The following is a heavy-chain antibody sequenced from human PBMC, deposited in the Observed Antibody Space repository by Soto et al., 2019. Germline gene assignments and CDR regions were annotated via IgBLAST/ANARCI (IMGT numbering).Heavy chain of an antibody. J-gene: IGHJ6*02. CDR2: IYYSGST. CDR1: CGSISSSSYY. Sequence: PSETLSLTCTVSCGSISSSSYYWGWIRQPPGKGLEWIGSIYYSGSTYYNPSLKSRVTISVDTSKNQFSLKLSSVTAADTAVYYCARIPGYDFWSGFYFRTADYGMDVWGQGTTVTV. D-gene: IGHD3-3*01. V-gene: IGHV4-39*01. CDR3: ARIPGYDFWSGFYFRTADYGMDV.